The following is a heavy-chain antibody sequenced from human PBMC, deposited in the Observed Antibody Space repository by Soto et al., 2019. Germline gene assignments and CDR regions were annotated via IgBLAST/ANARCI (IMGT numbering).Heavy chain of an antibody. CDR1: GFTFSDYY. D-gene: IGHD3-22*01. CDR2: ISSSGSTI. Sequence: GGSLRLSCAASGFTFSDYYMSWIRQAPGKGLEWVSYISSSGSTIYYADSVKGRFTISRDNAKNSLYLQMNSLRAEDTAIYCLATDLGYYDSSRYFDYWRQGTLVTVS. CDR3: ATDLGYYDSSRYFDY. J-gene: IGHJ4*02. V-gene: IGHV3-11*01.